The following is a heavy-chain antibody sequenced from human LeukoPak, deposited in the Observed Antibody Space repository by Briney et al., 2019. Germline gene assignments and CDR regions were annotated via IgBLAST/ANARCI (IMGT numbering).Heavy chain of an antibody. V-gene: IGHV4-4*07. D-gene: IGHD6-6*01. CDR2: IHTSGNT. J-gene: IGHJ4*02. CDR3: AREGSMTARPFVSIDY. Sequence: SQTLSLTCTVSGGSISTYYWSWIRQPAGKGLEWIGRIHTSGNTDYNPSLKSRVTMSVDTSKNQFSLKLSSVTAADTAVYYCAREGSMTARPFVSIDYWGQGTLVTISS. CDR1: GGSISTYY.